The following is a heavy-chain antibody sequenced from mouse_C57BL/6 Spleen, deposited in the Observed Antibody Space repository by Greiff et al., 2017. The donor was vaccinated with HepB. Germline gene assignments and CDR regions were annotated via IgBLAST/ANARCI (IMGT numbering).Heavy chain of an antibody. V-gene: IGHV5-4*01. CDR3: ARDGGTFAY. CDR2: ISDGGSYT. Sequence: EVQRVESGGGLVKPGGSLKLSCAASGFTFSSYAMSWVRQTPEKRLEWVATISDGGSYTYYPDNVKGRFTISRDNAKNNLYLQMSHLKSEDTAMYYCARDGGTFAYWGQGTLVTVSA. J-gene: IGHJ3*01. D-gene: IGHD1-1*02. CDR1: GFTFSSYA.